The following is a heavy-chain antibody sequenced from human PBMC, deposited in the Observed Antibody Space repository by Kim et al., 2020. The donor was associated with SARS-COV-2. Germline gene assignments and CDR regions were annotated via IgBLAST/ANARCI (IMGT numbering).Heavy chain of an antibody. D-gene: IGHD4-17*01. J-gene: IGHJ4*02. CDR1: GFTFSSYS. CDR3: ARDPGSGYGDYHYYFDY. V-gene: IGHV3-48*02. Sequence: GGSLRLSCAASGFTFSSYSMNWVRQAPGKGLEWVSYISSSSSTIYYADSVKGRFTISRDNAKNSLYLQMNSLRDEDTAVYYCARDPGSGYGDYHYYFDYWGPGALVTVSS. CDR2: ISSSSSTI.